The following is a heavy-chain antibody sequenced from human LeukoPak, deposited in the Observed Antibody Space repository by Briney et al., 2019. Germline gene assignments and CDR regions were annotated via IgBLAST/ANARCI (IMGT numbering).Heavy chain of an antibody. J-gene: IGHJ4*02. V-gene: IGHV3-7*04. CDR3: ARGAPDY. CDR1: GFSLSTYW. CDR2: IKQDGSVK. Sequence: GGSLRLSCAASGFSLSTYWMSWVRQAPGKGLEWVAIIKQDGSVKAYVDSVKGRFTISRDYAKNSLYLQMNSLRAEDTAVYYCARGAPDYWGQGTLVSVSS.